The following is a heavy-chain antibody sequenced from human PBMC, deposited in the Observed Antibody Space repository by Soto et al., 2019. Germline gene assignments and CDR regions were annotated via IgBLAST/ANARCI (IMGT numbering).Heavy chain of an antibody. CDR2: IYPGDSDT. V-gene: IGHV5-51*01. CDR1: GYRFNSYW. CDR3: ASGEFHNWFDP. D-gene: IGHD3-10*01. Sequence: GESLKISCEGSGYRFNSYWIAWVRQMPGKGLEWMGIIYPGDSDTKYSPSFQGQVAISVDRSISAAYLQMNSLNIEDTAVYYCASGEFHNWFDPWGQGTLVTVSS. J-gene: IGHJ5*02.